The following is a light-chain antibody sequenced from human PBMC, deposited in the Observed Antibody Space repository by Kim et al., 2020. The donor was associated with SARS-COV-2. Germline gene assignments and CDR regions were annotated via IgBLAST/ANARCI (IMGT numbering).Light chain of an antibody. V-gene: IGKV3-20*01. CDR3: HQYVTSPS. CDR1: RSFSINY. CDR2: GES. J-gene: IGKJ2*01. Sequence: SLSPGETATLSCRASRSFSINYLAWYQQKPGQAPRLLVYGESYRATGIPDRFSARGSVTDFTLTISSLEPEDFGLYYCHQYVTSPSFGQGTKLEI.